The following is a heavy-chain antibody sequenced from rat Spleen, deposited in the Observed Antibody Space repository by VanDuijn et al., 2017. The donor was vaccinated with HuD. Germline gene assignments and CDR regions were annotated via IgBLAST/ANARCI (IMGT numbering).Heavy chain of an antibody. V-gene: IGHV4-2*01. CDR1: GFSFTNHG. CDR3: ATGPRILLIDWFAY. J-gene: IGHJ3*01. D-gene: IGHD1-6*01. Sequence: EVQLVESGGGLVQPGRSLKLSCVASGFSFTNHGMAWVRQAPGKGLEWIGEINKDGSTINYTPSLKDKFTISRDNAQNTLYLQMSKLGSEDTAIYYCATGPRILLIDWFAYWGQGTLVTVSS. CDR2: INKDGSTI.